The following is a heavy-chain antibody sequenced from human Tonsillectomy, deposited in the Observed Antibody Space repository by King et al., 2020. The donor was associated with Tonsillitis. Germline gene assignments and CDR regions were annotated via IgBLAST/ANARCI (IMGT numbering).Heavy chain of an antibody. D-gene: IGHD3-22*01. CDR1: GFTFSSYG. CDR3: AKGFEDSAYYSEYFDL. Sequence: VQLVESGGGVVQPGRSLRLSCAASGFTFSSYGIHWVRQAPGKGLEWVAVISYDGSNKYYADSVKGRFTISRDNSKNTLYLQMNSLRAEDTAVYYCAKGFEDSAYYSEYFDLWGRSTLVTVSS. J-gene: IGHJ2*01. V-gene: IGHV3-30*18. CDR2: ISYDGSNK.